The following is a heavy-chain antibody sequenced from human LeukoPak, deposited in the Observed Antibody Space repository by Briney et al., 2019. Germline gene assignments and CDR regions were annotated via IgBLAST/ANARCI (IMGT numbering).Heavy chain of an antibody. CDR2: ISRHRATK. V-gene: IGHV3-48*02. J-gene: IGHJ6*04. CDR1: GFTFSTYV. CDR3: ARRAI. Sequence: PGGSLRLSCAASGFTFSTYVMNWVRQAPGGGLEWISYISRHRATKYYAHSVRGRFTISRDNAKNSVYLEMNSLREEDTAVYYCARRAIWGKGSTVIVSS.